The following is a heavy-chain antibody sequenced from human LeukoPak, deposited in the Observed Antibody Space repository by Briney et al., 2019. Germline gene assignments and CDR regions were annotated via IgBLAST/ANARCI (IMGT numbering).Heavy chain of an antibody. CDR2: IWYDGSKK. Sequence: GGSLRLSCAASGFTFSTYGMHWVRQAPGKGLEWVAVIWYDGSKKGYADSVKGRFTISRDNTKNTLYLQMNSLRAEDTAVYYCARGAGYNYPYYFDYWGQGTLVTVSS. D-gene: IGHD5-24*01. V-gene: IGHV3-33*01. CDR3: ARGAGYNYPYYFDY. J-gene: IGHJ4*02. CDR1: GFTFSTYG.